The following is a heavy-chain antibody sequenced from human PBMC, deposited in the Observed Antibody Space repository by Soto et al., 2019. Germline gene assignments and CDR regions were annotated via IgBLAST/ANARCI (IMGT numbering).Heavy chain of an antibody. Sequence: VGSLRLSCVASGITFNNFAMRWVRQAPGKGLEWVAAILYDGSNKYYADSVKGRFTISRDNSKNTLYLQMNSMSTEDPAVYYCTRAGGFDPFGQGTLVTVSS. V-gene: IGHV3-30-3*01. CDR3: TRAGGFDP. CDR2: ILYDGSNK. D-gene: IGHD3-10*01. CDR1: GITFNNFA. J-gene: IGHJ5*02.